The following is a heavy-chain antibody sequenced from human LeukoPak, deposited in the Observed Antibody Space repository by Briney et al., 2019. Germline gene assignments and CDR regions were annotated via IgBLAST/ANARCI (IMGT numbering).Heavy chain of an antibody. J-gene: IGHJ5*02. CDR3: ARCRDEFADYGFTS. Sequence: PSETLSLTCTVSGGSISSYYWSWIRQPPGKGLEWIGYIYYSGSANSNPSLRSRVTISVDMSKNQFSLKLSSVTAADTAVYYCARCRDEFADYGFTSWGPGTLVTVSS. V-gene: IGHV4-59*01. CDR1: GGSISSYY. D-gene: IGHD4-17*01. CDR2: IYYSGSA.